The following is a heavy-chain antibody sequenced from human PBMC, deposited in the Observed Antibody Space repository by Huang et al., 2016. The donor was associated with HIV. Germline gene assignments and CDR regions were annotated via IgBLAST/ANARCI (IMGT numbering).Heavy chain of an antibody. Sequence: QIQLVQSGPEVKKQGASVKVSCKASGYTFSIYGISWVRQAPGQGPEWMGWISHYSGYTNYSQKFQGRGTMTADTSASTAYMDLRSLTSDDTAVYYCARVPSDHFSDYWGQGTLVTISS. J-gene: IGHJ4*02. CDR1: GYTFSIYG. CDR3: ARVPSDHFSDY. V-gene: IGHV1-18*01. CDR2: ISHYSGYT.